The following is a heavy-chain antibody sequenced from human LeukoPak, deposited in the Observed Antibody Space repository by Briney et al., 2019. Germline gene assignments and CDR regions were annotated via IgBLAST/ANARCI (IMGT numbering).Heavy chain of an antibody. Sequence: PGGSLRLSCAASGFTFSSYAMHWIRQAPGKGLEWVSYISSSDSPRFYADSVKGRFTISRDNAKRSLYLQMNSLRAEDTAVYYCARDIVRPIRYFDWIPGGFDYWGQGTLVTVSS. J-gene: IGHJ4*02. V-gene: IGHV3-48*04. D-gene: IGHD3-9*01. CDR2: ISSSDSPR. CDR3: ARDIVRPIRYFDWIPGGFDY. CDR1: GFTFSSYA.